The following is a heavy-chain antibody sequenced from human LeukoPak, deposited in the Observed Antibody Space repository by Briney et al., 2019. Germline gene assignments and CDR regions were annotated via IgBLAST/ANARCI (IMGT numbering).Heavy chain of an antibody. V-gene: IGHV4-34*01. CDR2: INHSGST. Sequence: SETLSLTCAVYGGSFSGYYWSWIRQPPGKGLEWIGEINHSGSTNYNPSLKSRVTISVDTSKNQFSLKLSSVTAADTAVYYCARHRYLTKGPFDYWGQGTLVTVSS. CDR1: GGSFSGYY. CDR3: ARHRYLTKGPFDY. D-gene: IGHD3-9*01. J-gene: IGHJ4*02.